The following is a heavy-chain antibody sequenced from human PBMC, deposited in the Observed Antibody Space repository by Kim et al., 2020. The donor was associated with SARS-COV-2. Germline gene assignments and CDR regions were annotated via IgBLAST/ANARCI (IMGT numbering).Heavy chain of an antibody. CDR2: IYYSGST. V-gene: IGHV4-39*01. CDR3: ASLPSIAAAGKYYYYYYMDV. Sequence: SETLSLTCTVSGGSISSSSYYWGWIRQPPGKGLEWIGSIYYSGSTYYNPSLKSRVTISVDTSKNQFSLKLSSVTAADTAVYYCASLPSIAAAGKYYYYYYMDVWGKGTTVTVSS. D-gene: IGHD6-13*01. J-gene: IGHJ6*03. CDR1: GGSISSSSYY.